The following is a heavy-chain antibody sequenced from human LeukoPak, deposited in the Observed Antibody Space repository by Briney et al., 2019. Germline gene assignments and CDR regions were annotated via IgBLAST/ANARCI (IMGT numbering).Heavy chain of an antibody. J-gene: IGHJ5*02. D-gene: IGHD2-2*01. V-gene: IGHV3-21*01. CDR1: GFTFSSYS. CDR3: ARDIRVPAANNWFDP. Sequence: GGSLRLSCAASGFTFSSYSMNWVRQAPGKGLEWVSSISSSSSYIYYADSVKGRFTISRDNAKNSLYLQMNSLRAEDTAVYYCARDIRVPAANNWFDPWGQGTLVTVSS. CDR2: ISSSSSYI.